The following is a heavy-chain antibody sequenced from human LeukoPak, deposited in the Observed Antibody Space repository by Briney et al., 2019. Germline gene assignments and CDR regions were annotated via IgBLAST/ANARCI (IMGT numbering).Heavy chain of an antibody. D-gene: IGHD2-2*01. CDR2: ISAYSGNT. V-gene: IGHV1-18*01. Sequence: RGSLKVSCTASGYTFTSYGISWVRQAPGQGLELVGWISAYSGNTNYAHNLQGRVTITTHTSNNTPHMELRHLRADDTAVYYCASVLYCRSTSFYRGGYSYAPQGYYYYYMDVYGKGTAITV. J-gene: IGHJ6*03. CDR1: GYTFTSYG. CDR3: ASVLYCRSTSFYRGGYSYAPQGYYYYYMDV.